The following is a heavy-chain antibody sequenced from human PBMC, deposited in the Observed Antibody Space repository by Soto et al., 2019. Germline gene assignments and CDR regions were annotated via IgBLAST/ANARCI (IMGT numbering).Heavy chain of an antibody. J-gene: IGHJ4*02. Sequence: EGSLRLSCAASGFTFSSYSMNWVRQAPGKGLEWVSYISSSSSTIYYADSVKGRFTISRDNAKNSLYLQMNSLRAEDTAVYYCARANYYGSPGDFDYWGQGTLVTVSS. D-gene: IGHD3-10*01. V-gene: IGHV3-48*01. CDR2: ISSSSSTI. CDR1: GFTFSSYS. CDR3: ARANYYGSPGDFDY.